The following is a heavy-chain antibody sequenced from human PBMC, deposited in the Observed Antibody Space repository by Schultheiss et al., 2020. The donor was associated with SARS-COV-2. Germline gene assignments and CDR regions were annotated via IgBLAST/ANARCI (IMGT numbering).Heavy chain of an antibody. Sequence: SETLSLTCTVSGGSISSYYWSWIRQPPGKGLEWIGEINHSGSTNYNPSLKSLVTISVDTSKNQFSLKLSSVTAADTAVYYCARGYYYGSGRMDVWGQGTTVTVSS. CDR3: ARGYYYGSGRMDV. D-gene: IGHD3-10*01. CDR1: GGSISSYY. J-gene: IGHJ6*02. CDR2: INHSGST. V-gene: IGHV4-34*01.